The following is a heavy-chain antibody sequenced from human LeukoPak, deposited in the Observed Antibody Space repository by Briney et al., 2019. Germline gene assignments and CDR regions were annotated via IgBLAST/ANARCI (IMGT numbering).Heavy chain of an antibody. D-gene: IGHD1-26*01. CDR1: GYTFTNYI. Sequence: ASVKVSCKASGYTFTNYIISWVRQAPGRGLEWMGWISAYNGNTNYAQKLQGRVTMTTVTSTATAYMELRSLRSDDTAVYYCARGGNYFRFDPWGQGTLVTVSS. V-gene: IGHV1-18*01. J-gene: IGHJ5*02. CDR3: ARGGNYFRFDP. CDR2: ISAYNGNT.